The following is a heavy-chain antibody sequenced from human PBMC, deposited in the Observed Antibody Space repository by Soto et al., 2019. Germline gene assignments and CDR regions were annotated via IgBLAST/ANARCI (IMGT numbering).Heavy chain of an antibody. CDR3: ARAGFIVGDNYHQGKKWFDP. Sequence: RASVKVSCKASGYTFTSYGISWVRQAPGQGLEWMGWISAYNGNTNYAQKLQGRVTMTTDTSTSTAYMELRSLRSDDTAVYYCARAGFIVGDNYHQGKKWFDPWGQGTLVTVSS. V-gene: IGHV1-18*04. J-gene: IGHJ5*02. CDR2: ISAYNGNT. D-gene: IGHD1-26*01. CDR1: GYTFTSYG.